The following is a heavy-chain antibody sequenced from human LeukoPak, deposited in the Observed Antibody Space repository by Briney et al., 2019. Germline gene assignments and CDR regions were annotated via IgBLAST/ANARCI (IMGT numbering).Heavy chain of an antibody. D-gene: IGHD4-23*01. CDR1: GFTFSSYA. CDR3: ARMDGGNSGSGPYYFDQ. V-gene: IGHV3-23*01. J-gene: IGHJ4*02. Sequence: GGSLRLSCAASGFTFSSYAMSWVRQAPGKGLEWVSAISGSGGSTYYADSVKGRFTISRDNAKSSLYLEMKSLRAEDAALYLCARMDGGNSGSGPYYFDQWGQGTLVTVSS. CDR2: ISGSGGST.